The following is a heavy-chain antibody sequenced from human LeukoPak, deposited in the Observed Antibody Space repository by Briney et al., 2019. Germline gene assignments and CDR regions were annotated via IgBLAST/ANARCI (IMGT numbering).Heavy chain of an antibody. V-gene: IGHV3-23*01. Sequence: GGSLRLSCAALDSSISNSAWGWFRRAPGKGLQGVSLIIASSGSTFYADSVKGRFTISRDISRNTLYLQTNSLRAEDTAVYYCAKGAYDYIEMGYFDYWGQGTLVTVSS. CDR2: IIASSGST. CDR3: AKGAYDYIEMGYFDY. CDR1: DSSISNSA. J-gene: IGHJ4*02. D-gene: IGHD5-12*01.